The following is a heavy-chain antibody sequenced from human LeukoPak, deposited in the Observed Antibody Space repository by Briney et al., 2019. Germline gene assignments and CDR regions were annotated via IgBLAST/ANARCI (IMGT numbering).Heavy chain of an antibody. CDR1: GGTFSSYA. CDR3: ARSGPDFWSGYYTDYYYYMDV. CDR2: VIPIFGTA. Sequence: ASVKVSCKASGGTFSSYAISWVRQAPGQGLEWMGGVIPIFGTANYAQKFQGRVTITTDESTSTAYMELSSLRSEDTAVYYCARSGPDFWSGYYTDYYYYMDVWGKGTTVTVSS. V-gene: IGHV1-69*05. J-gene: IGHJ6*03. D-gene: IGHD3-3*01.